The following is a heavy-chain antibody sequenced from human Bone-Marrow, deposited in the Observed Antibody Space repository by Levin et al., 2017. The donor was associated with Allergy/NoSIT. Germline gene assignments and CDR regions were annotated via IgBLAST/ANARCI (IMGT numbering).Heavy chain of an antibody. Sequence: PSETLSLTCTVSGDSVTNSAYHWGWLRQPPGKGLEWIGSIYYSGATYYNPTLRSRLTISVDTSKNQVSLKLNSVTAADTAVYYCARDSGYGTQGRWGQGTLVIVSS. CDR2: IYYSGAT. V-gene: IGHV4-39*07. J-gene: IGHJ4*02. D-gene: IGHD6-13*01. CDR3: ARDSGYGTQGR. CDR1: GDSVTNSAYH.